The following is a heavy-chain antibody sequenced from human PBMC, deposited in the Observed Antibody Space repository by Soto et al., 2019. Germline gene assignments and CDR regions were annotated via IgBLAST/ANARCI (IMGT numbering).Heavy chain of an antibody. CDR3: AREDPAMASFDY. CDR2: INYSDDST. D-gene: IGHD2-2*01. J-gene: IGHJ4*02. V-gene: IGHV1-46*01. Sequence: ASVKVSCKASGYTFTNYYIHWVRQAPGQGLEWMGVINYSDDSTTFAQKFQGRVTITRDTSTSTVYMELSSLMSADTAVFYCAREDPAMASFDYWGQGTLVTVSS. CDR1: GYTFTNYY.